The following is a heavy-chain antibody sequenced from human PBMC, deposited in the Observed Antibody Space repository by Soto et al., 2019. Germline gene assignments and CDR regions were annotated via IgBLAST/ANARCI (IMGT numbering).Heavy chain of an antibody. Sequence: QVQLQESGPGLVKPSGTLSLTCAVSGDSMNNNNWWSWVRQSPRKGLEWFAEIYHSGATNYNPSLQSRVTISIDKSEKQFSLKLNSVTAADTAVYYCARAGLGLAFDSWGQGALVTVSS. CDR3: ARAGLGLAFDS. CDR1: GDSMNNNNW. J-gene: IGHJ5*01. CDR2: IYHSGAT. V-gene: IGHV4-4*02. D-gene: IGHD6-19*01.